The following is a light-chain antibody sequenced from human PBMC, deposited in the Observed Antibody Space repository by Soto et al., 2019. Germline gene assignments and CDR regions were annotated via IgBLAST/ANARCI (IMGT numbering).Light chain of an antibody. Sequence: QPVLTQPPSASGTPGQRVTISCSGSSSNIGSNYVYWYLQLPGTAPKLLIYSNNQRPSGVPDRFSGSKSGTSASLAISGLRSEDEADYYCAAWDDSLSGLVFGGGTKVTVL. CDR1: SSNIGSNY. J-gene: IGLJ2*01. CDR3: AAWDDSLSGLV. CDR2: SNN. V-gene: IGLV1-47*02.